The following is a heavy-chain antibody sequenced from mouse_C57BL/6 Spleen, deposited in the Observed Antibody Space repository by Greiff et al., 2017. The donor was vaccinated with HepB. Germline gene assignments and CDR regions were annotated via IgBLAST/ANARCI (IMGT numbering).Heavy chain of an antibody. CDR3: ARRRTYYDYDAYFDY. V-gene: IGHV1-69*01. J-gene: IGHJ2*01. CDR1: GYTFTSYW. Sequence: QVQLQQPGAELVMPGASVKLSCKASGYTFTSYWMHWVKQRPGQGLEWIGEIDPSDSYTNYNQKFKGKSTLTVDKSSSTAYMQLSSLTSEDSAVYYCARRRTYYDYDAYFDYWGQGTTLTVSS. D-gene: IGHD2-4*01. CDR2: IDPSDSYT.